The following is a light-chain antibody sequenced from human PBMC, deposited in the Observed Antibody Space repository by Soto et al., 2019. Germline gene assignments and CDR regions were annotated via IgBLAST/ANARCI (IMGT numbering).Light chain of an antibody. Sequence: IVLTHSPGTLSLSPWERATLSCRSSQSVSSSHLAWYQQKPGRAPRLLIYGASTRATGIPARFSGSGSGTEFTLTISSLEPEDFALYYCQQRNTWPPINFGQGTRLEIK. CDR3: QQRNTWPPIN. CDR1: QSVSSSH. J-gene: IGKJ5*01. V-gene: IGKV3D-20*02. CDR2: GAS.